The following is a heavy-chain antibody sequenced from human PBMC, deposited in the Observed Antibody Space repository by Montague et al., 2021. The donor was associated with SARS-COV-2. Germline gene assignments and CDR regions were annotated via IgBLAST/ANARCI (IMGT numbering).Heavy chain of an antibody. CDR1: GYSISTGYY. D-gene: IGHD6-19*01. J-gene: IGHJ3*02. CDR3: AKVAGSHDTFDI. CDR2: IYHSGST. V-gene: IGHV4-38-2*02. Sequence: SETLSLTCTVSGYSISTGYYWGWIRQPPGKGLEWIGTIYHSGSTYSNPSLKSRVTISVDTSKNQFSLNLSSVTAADTAVYYCAKVAGSHDTFDIWGRGTMVTGSS.